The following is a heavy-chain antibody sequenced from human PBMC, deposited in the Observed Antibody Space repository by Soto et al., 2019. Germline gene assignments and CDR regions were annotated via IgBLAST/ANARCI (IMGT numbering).Heavy chain of an antibody. CDR1: GGTFSSYT. CDR2: IIAILCIA. J-gene: IGHJ4*02. V-gene: IGHV1-69*02. Sequence: QVQLVQSGAEVKKPGSSVKVSCKASGGTFSSYTISGVRQAPGQGLEWMGTIIAILCIANYAQKFQGRVTITADKTTSTAYMELSSLRSEDPAVYYWSMEYCSSTSCYRDYWGQGTLVTVSS. CDR3: SMEYCSSTSCYRDY. D-gene: IGHD2-2*02.